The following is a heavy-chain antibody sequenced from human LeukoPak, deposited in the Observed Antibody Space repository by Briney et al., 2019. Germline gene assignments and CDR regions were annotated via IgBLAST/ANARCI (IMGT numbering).Heavy chain of an antibody. CDR1: GFTFSSYW. V-gene: IGHV3-7*01. J-gene: IGHJ3*02. CDR3: ARVAYYDYVWGSYLAFDI. Sequence: GGSLRLSCAASGFTFSSYWMSWVRQAPGKGLEWVANIKQDGSEKYYVDSVKGRFTISRDNAKNSLYLQMNSLRAEDTAVYYCARVAYYDYVWGSYLAFDIWGQGTMVTVSS. D-gene: IGHD3-16*01. CDR2: IKQDGSEK.